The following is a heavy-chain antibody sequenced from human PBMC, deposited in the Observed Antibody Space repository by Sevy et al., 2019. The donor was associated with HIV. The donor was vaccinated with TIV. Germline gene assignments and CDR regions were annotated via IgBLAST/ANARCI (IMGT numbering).Heavy chain of an antibody. CDR3: AGRKVGDFWSGSVRGPWAGGPLFDY. V-gene: IGHV3-23*01. D-gene: IGHD3-3*01. J-gene: IGHJ4*02. Sequence: GGSLRLSCTSSGLSFNNYALTWVRQAPGKGLEWVSTISHSGDNTNYADSVKGRFIISRDNSENTLYLQMNSLRAEDTDLYYCAGRKVGDFWSGSVRGPWAGGPLFDYWGQGTLVTVSS. CDR1: GLSFNNYA. CDR2: ISHSGDNT.